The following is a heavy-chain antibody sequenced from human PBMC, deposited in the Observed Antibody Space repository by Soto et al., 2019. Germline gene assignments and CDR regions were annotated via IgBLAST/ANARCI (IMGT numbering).Heavy chain of an antibody. J-gene: IGHJ4*02. CDR2: VIPIFGTA. V-gene: IGHV1-69*13. CDR1: GGTFSSYA. Sequence: SVKVSCKASGGTFSSYAISWVRQAPGQGLEWMGGVIPIFGTANYAQKFQGRVTITADESTSTAYMELSSLRVEDTAIYYCAKDLRPDSRYDLDFWGQGTLVTVSS. D-gene: IGHD5-12*01. CDR3: AKDLRPDSRYDLDF.